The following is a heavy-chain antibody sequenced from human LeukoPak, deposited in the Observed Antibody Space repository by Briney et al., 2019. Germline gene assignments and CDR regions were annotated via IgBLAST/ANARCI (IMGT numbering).Heavy chain of an antibody. CDR3: TTKRPTQVRGVTSNWFDP. D-gene: IGHD3-10*01. V-gene: IGHV3-49*04. CDR2: IRSKACGGTT. CDR1: GFTFGDYA. Sequence: GGSLRLSCTASGFTFGDYAMSWVRQAPGKGLEWVGFIRSKACGGTTEYAASVRGRFTISRDDSKSIAYLQMNSLKTEDTAVYFCTTKRPTQVRGVTSNWFDPWGQGTLLTVSS. J-gene: IGHJ5*02.